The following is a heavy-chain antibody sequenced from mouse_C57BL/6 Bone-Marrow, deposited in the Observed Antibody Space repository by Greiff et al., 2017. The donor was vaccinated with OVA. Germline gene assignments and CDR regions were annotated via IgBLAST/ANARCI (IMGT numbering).Heavy chain of an antibody. Sequence: EVKLMESGGGLVKPGGSLKLSCAASGFTFSDYGMHWVRQAPEKGLEWVAYISSGSSTIYYADTVKGRFTISRDNAKNTLFLQMTSLRSEDTAMYYCASGGKSAWFAYWGQGTLVTVSA. V-gene: IGHV5-17*01. J-gene: IGHJ3*01. CDR1: GFTFSDYG. CDR3: ASGGKSAWFAY. CDR2: ISSGSSTI.